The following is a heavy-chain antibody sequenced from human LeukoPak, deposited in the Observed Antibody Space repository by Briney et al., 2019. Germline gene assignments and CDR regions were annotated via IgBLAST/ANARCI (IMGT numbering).Heavy chain of an antibody. Sequence: SETLSLTCAVYGGSFSGYYWSWIRQPPGKGLEWIGEINHSGSTNYNPSLKSRVTISVDTSKNQFSLKLSSVTAADTAVYYCASQHYYGSGSIDYYYGMDVWGQGTTVTVSS. D-gene: IGHD3-10*01. J-gene: IGHJ6*02. CDR3: ASQHYYGSGSIDYYYGMDV. V-gene: IGHV4-34*01. CDR2: INHSGST. CDR1: GGSFSGYY.